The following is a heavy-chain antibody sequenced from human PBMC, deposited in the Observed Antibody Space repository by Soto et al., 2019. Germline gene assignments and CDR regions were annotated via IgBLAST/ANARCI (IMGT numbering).Heavy chain of an antibody. J-gene: IGHJ6*02. Sequence: EVQLVESGGGLVQPGGSLRLSCAASGFTFSDYEMHWVRQVAGRGLEWVSGIGPAGDTNYLGSVRGRFTIARDNAKNSVYLQRNSLRAEDTAVYYGAGRRQVINDYYGLADWGQGTTVIVSS. V-gene: IGHV3-13*01. CDR2: IGPAGDT. CDR3: AGRRQVINDYYGLAD. CDR1: GFTFSDYE. D-gene: IGHD2-21*01.